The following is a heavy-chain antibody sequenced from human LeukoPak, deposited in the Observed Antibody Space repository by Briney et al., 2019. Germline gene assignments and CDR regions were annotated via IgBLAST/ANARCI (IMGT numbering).Heavy chain of an antibody. J-gene: IGHJ4*02. D-gene: IGHD3-22*01. CDR2: ISHRGTT. Sequence: SETLSLTCAVYGGSFSGYYWSRIRQSPGKGLEWIGEISHRGTTKYNASLESRVTISLDTSKNQFSLEVTSVTAADTATYYCARGSSYGASGYPYFDHWGQGTLVPVSS. CDR1: GGSFSGYY. V-gene: IGHV4-34*01. CDR3: ARGSSYGASGYPYFDH.